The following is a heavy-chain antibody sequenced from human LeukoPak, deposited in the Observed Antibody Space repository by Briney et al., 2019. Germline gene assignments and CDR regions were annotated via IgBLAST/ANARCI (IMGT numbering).Heavy chain of an antibody. CDR2: MNPKTGTT. CDR3: ARGLLGYYYYYMDV. D-gene: IGHD2-21*01. Sequence: ASVKVSCKASRSTFKTSDIHWVRQTRGQGLEWMAWMNPKTGTTGYATTFQGRISMTSNTSISTAYMELSSVRPEDTAIYYCARGLLGYYYYYMDVWGEGTTVTVSS. CDR1: RSTFKTSD. J-gene: IGHJ6*03. V-gene: IGHV1-8*01.